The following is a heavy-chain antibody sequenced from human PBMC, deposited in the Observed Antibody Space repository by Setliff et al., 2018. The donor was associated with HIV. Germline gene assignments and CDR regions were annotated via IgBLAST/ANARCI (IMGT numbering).Heavy chain of an antibody. CDR2: ISDYNSNT. Sequence: ASVKVSCKASGYTFTSYGLSWVRQAPGQGLEWMGWISDYNSNTEYAQKLQGRVTMTKDTSTSTAYMELRSLRPDDTAVYFCARRADWFDLWGQGTLVTV. V-gene: IGHV1-18*01. CDR1: GYTFTSYG. CDR3: ARRADWFDL. J-gene: IGHJ5*02.